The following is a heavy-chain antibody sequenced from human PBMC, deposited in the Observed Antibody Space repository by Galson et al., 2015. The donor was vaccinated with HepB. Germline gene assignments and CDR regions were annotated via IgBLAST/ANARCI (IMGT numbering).Heavy chain of an antibody. D-gene: IGHD6-13*01. CDR2: IYSGGST. CDR1: GFTVSSNY. V-gene: IGHV3-66*01. J-gene: IGHJ4*02. Sequence: SLRLSCAASGFTVSSNYMSWVRQAPGKGLEWVSVIYSGGSTYYADSVKGRFTISRDSSKNTLYLQMNSLRAEDTAVYYCARGGSSWSYQYYFDYWGQGTLVTVSS. CDR3: ARGGSSWSYQYYFDY.